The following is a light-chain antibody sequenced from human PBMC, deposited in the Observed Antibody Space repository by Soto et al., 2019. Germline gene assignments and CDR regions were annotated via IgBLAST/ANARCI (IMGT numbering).Light chain of an antibody. V-gene: IGKV3-20*01. CDR2: GAS. Sequence: DIVLTQSPGTLSLSPGERATLSCRASQTVSNNYLAWYQQKPGQAPSLLIYGASRRATGIPDRFSGSGSATDFTLNISSREPEDFAVYFCQQAGSSPLTFGGGTKVEI. CDR3: QQAGSSPLT. J-gene: IGKJ4*01. CDR1: QTVSNNY.